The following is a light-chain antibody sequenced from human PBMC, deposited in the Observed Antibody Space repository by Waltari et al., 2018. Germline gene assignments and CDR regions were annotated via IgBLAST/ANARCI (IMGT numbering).Light chain of an antibody. CDR2: DVS. CDR3: SSYTVTHTWV. Sequence: VSWYQQHPGKVPKLMIYDVSNRPSGVSDRFSGSKAGNTASLVISGLQAEDEADYYCSSYTVTHTWVFGGGTKLTVL. J-gene: IGLJ3*02. V-gene: IGLV2-14*03.